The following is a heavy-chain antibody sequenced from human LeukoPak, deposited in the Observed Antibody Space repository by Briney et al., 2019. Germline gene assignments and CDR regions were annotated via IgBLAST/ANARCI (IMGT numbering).Heavy chain of an antibody. CDR2: FDPEDGET. J-gene: IGHJ6*02. D-gene: IGHD6-13*01. Sequence: GASVKVSCKVSGYTLTELSMHWVRQAPGKGLEWMGGFDPEDGETIYAQKFQGRVTMTEDTSTDTAYMELSSLRSEDTAVYYCATRQPPHYYYGMDVWGQGTTVTVSS. V-gene: IGHV1-24*01. CDR1: GYTLTELS. CDR3: ATRQPPHYYYGMDV.